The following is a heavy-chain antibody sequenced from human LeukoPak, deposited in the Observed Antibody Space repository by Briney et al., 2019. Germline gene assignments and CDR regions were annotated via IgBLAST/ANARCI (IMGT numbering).Heavy chain of an antibody. Sequence: SLRLSCAASGFTFDDYAMHWVRQAPGKGLEWVLGISWNSGSIGYADSVKGRFTISRDNAKNSLYLQMNSLRAEDTALYYCAKDIIRGRAAAGTFDYWGQGTLVTVSS. J-gene: IGHJ4*02. CDR1: GFTFDDYA. CDR3: AKDIIRGRAAAGTFDY. V-gene: IGHV3-9*01. D-gene: IGHD6-13*01. CDR2: ISWNSGSI.